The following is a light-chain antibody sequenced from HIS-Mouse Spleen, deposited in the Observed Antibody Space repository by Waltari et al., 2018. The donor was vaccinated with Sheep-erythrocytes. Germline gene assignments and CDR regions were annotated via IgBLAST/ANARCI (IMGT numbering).Light chain of an antibody. J-gene: IGLJ3*02. V-gene: IGLV2-8*01. CDR3: SSYAGSNNWV. CDR2: EVS. Sequence: QSALTQPPSASGSPGQSVTISCTGTRSDVGGYNYVSWYQQHPGKAPKLMIYEVSKRPSGVPVRFSGSKSGNTASLTVSGIQAEDEADYYCSSYAGSNNWVFGGGTKLTVL. CDR1: RSDVGGYNY.